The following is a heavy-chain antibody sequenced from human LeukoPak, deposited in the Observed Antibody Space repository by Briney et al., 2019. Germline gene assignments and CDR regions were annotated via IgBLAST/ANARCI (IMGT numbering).Heavy chain of an antibody. Sequence: ASVNVSCKAAGYTFTGYYMYWVRQAPGQGLEWMGRINPNSGGTNYAQKFQGRDTLTRDTSISTAYMELSRLRSDDTAVYYCARGYCSGGSCYAVENWFDPWGQGTLVTVSS. CDR3: ARGYCSGGSCYAVENWFDP. V-gene: IGHV1-2*06. D-gene: IGHD2-15*01. J-gene: IGHJ5*02. CDR2: INPNSGGT. CDR1: GYTFTGYY.